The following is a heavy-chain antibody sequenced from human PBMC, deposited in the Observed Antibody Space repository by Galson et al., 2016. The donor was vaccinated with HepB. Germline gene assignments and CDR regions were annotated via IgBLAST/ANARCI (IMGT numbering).Heavy chain of an antibody. J-gene: IGHJ4*02. CDR2: INGANGNT. Sequence: SVKVSCKASGYTFTIYAMHWVRQAPGQSLEWMGWINGANGNTKYSQKFQGRVTSTRDTSASTAYMELSSLRSEDTAVYYCARAAANYDRSGYFPKYYFDYWGQGTLVTVSS. CDR3: ARAAANYDRSGYFPKYYFDY. CDR1: GYTFTIYA. V-gene: IGHV1-3*01. D-gene: IGHD3-22*01.